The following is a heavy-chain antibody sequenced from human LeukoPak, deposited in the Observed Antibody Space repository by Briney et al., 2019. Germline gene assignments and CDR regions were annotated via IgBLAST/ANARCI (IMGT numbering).Heavy chain of an antibody. CDR3: AKGTGIAVAGPDY. Sequence: GGSLRLSCAASGFTFSSYGMHWVRQAPGKGLEWVAVIWYDGSNKYYADSVKGRFTISRDNSKNTLYLQMNGLRAEETAVYYWAKGTGIAVAGPDYWGQGTLVTVSS. D-gene: IGHD6-19*01. CDR1: GFTFSSYG. CDR2: IWYDGSNK. J-gene: IGHJ4*02. V-gene: IGHV3-33*06.